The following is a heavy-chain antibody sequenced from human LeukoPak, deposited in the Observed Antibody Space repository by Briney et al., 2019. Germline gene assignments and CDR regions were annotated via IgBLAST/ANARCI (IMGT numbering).Heavy chain of an antibody. D-gene: IGHD4-17*01. CDR2: ISYDGSNK. J-gene: IGHJ4*02. CDR1: GFTFSSYA. V-gene: IGHV3-30-3*01. Sequence: SGGSLRLSCAASGFTFSSYAMHWVRQAPGKGLEWVTVISYDGSNKYYADSVKGRFTISRDNSKNTLYLQMNSLRAEDTAVYYCARDPDGDYYFDYWGQGTLVTVSS. CDR3: ARDPDGDYYFDY.